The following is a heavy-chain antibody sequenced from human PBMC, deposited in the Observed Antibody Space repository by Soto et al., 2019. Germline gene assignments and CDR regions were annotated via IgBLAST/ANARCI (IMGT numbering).Heavy chain of an antibody. CDR1: GFTFSSYA. Sequence: GESLKISCAASGFTFSSYAMSWVRQAPGKGLEWVSAISGSAGGTYHADSVKGRFTISRDNTKNTLYLQMNTVRAEDTAVYYCTKGSASSRPYYFDSWGQGTLVTVSS. D-gene: IGHD2-2*01. J-gene: IGHJ4*02. V-gene: IGHV3-23*01. CDR2: ISGSAGGT. CDR3: TKGSASSRPYYFDS.